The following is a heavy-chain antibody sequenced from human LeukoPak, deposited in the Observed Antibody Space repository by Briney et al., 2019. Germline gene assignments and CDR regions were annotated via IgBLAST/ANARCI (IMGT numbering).Heavy chain of an antibody. Sequence: PGGSLRLSCAVSGFIFSDYEMNWVRQAPGKGLEWVSYISSSGRKIYYADSVKGRFTISRDNAKNSLYLQMTSLRAADTAIYYCARGPRDPTEYCSRGACAPTYEVWGQGALVTVSS. J-gene: IGHJ4*02. D-gene: IGHD2-15*01. CDR2: ISSSGRKI. CDR3: ARGPRDPTEYCSRGACAPTYEV. CDR1: GFIFSDYE. V-gene: IGHV3-48*03.